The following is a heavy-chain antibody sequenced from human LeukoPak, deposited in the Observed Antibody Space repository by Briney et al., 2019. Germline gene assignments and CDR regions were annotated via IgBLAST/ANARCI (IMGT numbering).Heavy chain of an antibody. Sequence: RASVKVSCKASGGTFSSYAISWVRQAPGQGLEWMGGFDPEDGETIYAQKFQGRVTMTEDTSTDTAYMELSSLRSEDTAVYYCATALELQQSWVAFDIWGQGTMVTVSS. V-gene: IGHV1-24*01. J-gene: IGHJ3*02. CDR2: FDPEDGET. CDR1: GGTFSSYA. CDR3: ATALELQQSWVAFDI. D-gene: IGHD1-26*01.